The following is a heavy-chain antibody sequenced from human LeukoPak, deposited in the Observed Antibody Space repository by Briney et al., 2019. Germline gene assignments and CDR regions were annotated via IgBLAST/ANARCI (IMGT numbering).Heavy chain of an antibody. V-gene: IGHV1-69*04. D-gene: IGHD1-1*01. CDR3: ARPGTTRGDAFDI. Sequence: SVKVSCKASGGTFSSYAISWVRQAPGQGLEWMGRIIPILGIANYAQKFQGRVTITADKSTSTAYMELSSLRSEDTAVYYCARPGTTRGDAFDIWGQGTMVTVSS. CDR1: GGTFSSYA. CDR2: IIPILGIA. J-gene: IGHJ3*02.